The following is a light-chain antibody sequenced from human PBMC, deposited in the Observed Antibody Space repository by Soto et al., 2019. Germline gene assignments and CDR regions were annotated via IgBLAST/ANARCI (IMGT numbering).Light chain of an antibody. CDR1: SRAVVTSDL. Sequence: QSALTQPASMSGPPGQSITISCTGTSRAVVTSDLVSWYRHHPGKAPELIIYEGNQRPSGVSVRFSGSSSGNTTSLTISGLQAEDEGDYYCCSFAGSRSLFGGGTKLTVL. CDR2: EGN. CDR3: CSFAGSRSL. V-gene: IGLV2-23*01. J-gene: IGLJ2*01.